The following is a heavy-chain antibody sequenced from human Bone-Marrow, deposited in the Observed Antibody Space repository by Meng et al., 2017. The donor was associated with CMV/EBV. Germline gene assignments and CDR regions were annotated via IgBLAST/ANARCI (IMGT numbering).Heavy chain of an antibody. V-gene: IGHV3-21*01. Sequence: GGSLRLSCAASGFTFSSYSMNWVRQAPGKGLEWVSSISSSSSYIYYADSVKGRFTISRDNAKNSLYLQMNSLRAEDTAVYYCARDLVGYNTIDYWGQGTLVTGSS. CDR1: GFTFSSYS. CDR3: ARDLVGYNTIDY. J-gene: IGHJ4*02. CDR2: ISSSSSYI. D-gene: IGHD5-24*01.